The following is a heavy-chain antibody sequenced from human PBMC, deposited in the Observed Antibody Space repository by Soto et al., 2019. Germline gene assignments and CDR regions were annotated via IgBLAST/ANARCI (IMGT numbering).Heavy chain of an antibody. CDR3: AHRPGVSQQQFGDWFDP. J-gene: IGHJ5*02. CDR1: GFSLSTSGVG. CDR2: IYWNDDK. D-gene: IGHD6-13*01. V-gene: IGHV2-5*01. Sequence: QITLKESGPTLVKPTQTLTLTCTFSGFSLSTSGVGVGWIRQPPGKALEWLALIYWNDDKRYSPSLKGRLSITKDTSKNQVVLTMTNMDPVDTATYDCAHRPGVSQQQFGDWFDPWGQGTLVTVSS.